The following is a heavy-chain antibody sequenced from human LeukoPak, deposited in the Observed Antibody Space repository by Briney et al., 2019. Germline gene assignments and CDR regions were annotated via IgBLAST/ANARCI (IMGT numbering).Heavy chain of an antibody. V-gene: IGHV1-69*04. J-gene: IGHJ1*01. Sequence: SVKVSCKASGYTFTSYGISWVRQAPGQGLEWMGRIIPILGIANYAQKFQGRVTITADKSTSTAYMELSSLRSEDTAVYYCARDGSREHFQHWGQGTLVTVSS. CDR1: GYTFTSYG. CDR2: IIPILGIA. CDR3: ARDGSREHFQH.